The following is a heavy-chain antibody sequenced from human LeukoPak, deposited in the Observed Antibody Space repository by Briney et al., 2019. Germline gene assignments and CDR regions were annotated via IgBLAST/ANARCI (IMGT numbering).Heavy chain of an antibody. CDR1: GFTVSSNY. Sequence: GGSLRLSCAASGFTVSSNYMSWVRQAPGKGLEWVSVIYNGDITYYADSVKGRFTISRDNSKNTLYLQMSSLRAEDTAVYYCARVQDGYSYHFWGQGTLVTVSS. CDR3: ARVQDGYSYHF. CDR2: IYNGDIT. J-gene: IGHJ4*02. D-gene: IGHD5-18*01. V-gene: IGHV3-53*01.